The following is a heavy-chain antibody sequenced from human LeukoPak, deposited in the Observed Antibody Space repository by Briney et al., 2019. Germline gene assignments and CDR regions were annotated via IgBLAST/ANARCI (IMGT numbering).Heavy chain of an antibody. CDR2: INAGNGNT. Sequence: ASVKVSCKTSGYTFTSYVMHWVRQAPGQRLEWMGWINAGNGNTKYSQNFQGRVTISRDTSASTAYMELSSLRSEDTAVYYCARAHYYESSVTYGMDVWGQGSTVTVSS. CDR3: ARAHYYESSVTYGMDV. D-gene: IGHD3-22*01. CDR1: GYTFTSYV. J-gene: IGHJ6*02. V-gene: IGHV1-3*01.